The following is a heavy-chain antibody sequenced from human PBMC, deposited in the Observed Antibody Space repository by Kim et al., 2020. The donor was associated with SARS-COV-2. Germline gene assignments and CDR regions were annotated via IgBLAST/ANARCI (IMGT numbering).Heavy chain of an antibody. Sequence: GGSLRLSCAASGFTVSSNYISWVRQAPGKGLEWVSVIYSGCSTYYADSVKVRFTISRDNSQNTLYLQMNSLRAEDTAVYYCARAGSSGYYDRYLDYWGQGTLVTVSS. J-gene: IGHJ4*02. CDR1: GFTVSSNY. CDR2: IYSGCST. V-gene: IGHV3-66*01. CDR3: ARAGSSGYYDRYLDY. D-gene: IGHD3-22*01.